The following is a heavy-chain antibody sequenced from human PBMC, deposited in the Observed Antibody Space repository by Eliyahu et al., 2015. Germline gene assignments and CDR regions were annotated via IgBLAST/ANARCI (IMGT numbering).Heavy chain of an antibody. D-gene: IGHD3-10*01. V-gene: IGHV3-48*01. J-gene: IGHJ6*03. Sequence: EVQLVESEGGLVQPGGSLRLSCAASGFTFSSYXXNWXRQAPGKGLEWVSYISSSSSIIYYADSVKGRFTISRDNAKNSLYLQMNSLRAEDTALFYCARGRTRYDSGTYYYSYYYMDVWGKGTTVTVSS. CDR3: ARGRTRYDSGTYYYSYYYMDV. CDR2: ISSSSSII. CDR1: GFTFSSYX.